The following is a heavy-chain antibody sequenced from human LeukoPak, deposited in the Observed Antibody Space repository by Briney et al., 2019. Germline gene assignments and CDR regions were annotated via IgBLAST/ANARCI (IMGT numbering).Heavy chain of an antibody. V-gene: IGHV3-53*01. Sequence: GGSLRLSCAASEFTVSSNSMSWVRQAPGKGLEWVSGVYSGGSTFYADSVKGRFIISRDSSKNTLYLQMNTLRAEDTAVYYCAXXXXSGXYFNAYHLWGQGTMVTVSS. CDR1: EFTVSSNS. CDR2: VYSGGST. D-gene: IGHD3-22*01. CDR3: AXXXXSGXYFNAYHL. J-gene: IGHJ3*01.